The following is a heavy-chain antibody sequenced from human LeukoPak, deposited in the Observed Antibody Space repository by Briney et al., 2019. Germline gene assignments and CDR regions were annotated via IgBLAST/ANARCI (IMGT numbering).Heavy chain of an antibody. Sequence: ASVKVSCKASGYTFTSYAMHWVRQAPGQRLERMGWINAGNGNTKYSQKFQGRVTITRDTSASTAYMELSSLRSEDTAVYYCARVYGAAGRYYFDYWGQGTLVTVSS. D-gene: IGHD6-13*01. CDR1: GYTFTSYA. V-gene: IGHV1-3*01. CDR2: INAGNGNT. J-gene: IGHJ4*02. CDR3: ARVYGAAGRYYFDY.